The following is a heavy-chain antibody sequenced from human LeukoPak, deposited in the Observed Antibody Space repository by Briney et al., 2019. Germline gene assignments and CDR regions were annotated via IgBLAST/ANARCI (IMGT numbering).Heavy chain of an antibody. CDR2: IYYSGST. J-gene: IGHJ6*04. Sequence: SETLSLTCTVSGGSVSSGSYYWSWIRQPPGKGLEWIGYIYYSGSTNYNPSLKSRVTISVDTSKNQFSLKLSSVTAADTAVYYGARGSTYYYGSGSYYYYYGMDVWGKGTTVTVSS. CDR1: GGSVSSGSYY. V-gene: IGHV4-61*01. CDR3: ARGSTYYYGSGSYYYYYGMDV. D-gene: IGHD3-10*01.